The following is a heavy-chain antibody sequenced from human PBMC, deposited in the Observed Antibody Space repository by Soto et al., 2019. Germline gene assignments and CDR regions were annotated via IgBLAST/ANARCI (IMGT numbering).Heavy chain of an antibody. J-gene: IGHJ6*02. D-gene: IGHD5-12*01. CDR2: IYPADSDT. V-gene: IGHV5-51*01. Sequence: GESLKISCKGSGYSFASYWIGWVRQMPGKGLEWMGSIYPADSDTRYSPSFQGQVTISADKSIRTAYLQWSSLKASDTAMYYCARDRHSGYDWVYLYGMDVWGQGTTVTVSS. CDR3: ARDRHSGYDWVYLYGMDV. CDR1: GYSFASYW.